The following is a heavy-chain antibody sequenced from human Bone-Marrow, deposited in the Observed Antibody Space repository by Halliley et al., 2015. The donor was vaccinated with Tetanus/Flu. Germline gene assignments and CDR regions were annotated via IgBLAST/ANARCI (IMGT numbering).Heavy chain of an antibody. CDR3: ARGDSSGYCSYALDK. CDR1: GFTFRNYG. V-gene: IGHV3-33*01. J-gene: IGHJ4*02. Sequence: SLRLSCAASGFTFRNYGMNWVRQAPGKGLEWVAVVWFDGSNEYYADSVKGRFTISRDNSKSTLFLQMNSLRVEDTAVYYCARGDSSGYCSYALDKWGQGTLVTVSS. CDR2: VWFDGSNE. D-gene: IGHD3-22*01.